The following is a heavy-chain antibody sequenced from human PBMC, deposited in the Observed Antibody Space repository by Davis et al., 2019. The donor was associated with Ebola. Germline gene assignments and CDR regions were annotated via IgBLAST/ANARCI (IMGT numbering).Heavy chain of an antibody. V-gene: IGHV3-21*04. CDR1: GFTFSSYS. J-gene: IGHJ4*02. D-gene: IGHD3-3*01. Sequence: PGGSLRLSCAASGFTFSSYSMNWVRQAPGKGLEWVSSISSSSSYIYYADSVKGRFTISRDNAKNSLYLQMNSLRVEDTAVYYCAIVRFSEWLFIDSWGQGTLVTVSS. CDR3: AIVRFSEWLFIDS. CDR2: ISSSSSYI.